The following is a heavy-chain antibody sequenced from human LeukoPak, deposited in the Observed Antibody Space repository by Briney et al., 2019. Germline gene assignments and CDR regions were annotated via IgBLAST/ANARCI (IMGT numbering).Heavy chain of an antibody. Sequence: GGSLRLSCAASGFTFSSYAMSWVRQAPGKGLEWVSAISGSGGSTYYANSAKGPFTISRDNSKNTQSLQMNSLRAEDTAVYYCLGYCSGGNCYSGGHWGPGNLLTVSS. CDR2: ISGSGGST. D-gene: IGHD2-15*01. CDR3: LGYCSGGNCYSGGH. J-gene: IGHJ1*01. V-gene: IGHV3-23*01. CDR1: GFTFSSYA.